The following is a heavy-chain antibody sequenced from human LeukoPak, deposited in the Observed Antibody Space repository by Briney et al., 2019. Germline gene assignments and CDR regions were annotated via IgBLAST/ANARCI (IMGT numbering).Heavy chain of an antibody. CDR1: GFTFSSYG. V-gene: IGHV3-33*01. CDR2: IWYDGSNK. D-gene: IGHD3-22*01. J-gene: IGHJ4*02. CDR3: AREGYYDSSGYYNY. Sequence: GGSLRLSCAASGFTFSSYGMHWVRQAPGKGPEWVAVIWYDGSNKYYADSVKGRFTISRDNSKNTLYLQMNSLRAEDTAVYYCAREGYYDSSGYYNYWGQGTLVTVSS.